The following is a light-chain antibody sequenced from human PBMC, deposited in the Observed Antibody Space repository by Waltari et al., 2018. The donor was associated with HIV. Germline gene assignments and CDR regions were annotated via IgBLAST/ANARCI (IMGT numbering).Light chain of an antibody. Sequence: QFALTQPASVSGSPGQSITISCTGSSSDIGYYNYVPWSQQHPGKAPKLIIYEVSNRPSGISSRFSGSKSGNTASLTISGLQAEDEADYFCSSLTNSATLSVLFGGGTQLTVL. CDR2: EVS. V-gene: IGLV2-14*01. CDR3: SSLTNSATLSVL. J-gene: IGLJ3*02. CDR1: SSDIGYYNY.